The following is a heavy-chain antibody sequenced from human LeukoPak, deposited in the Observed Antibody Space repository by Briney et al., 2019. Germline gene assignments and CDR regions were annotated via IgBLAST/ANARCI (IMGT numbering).Heavy chain of an antibody. CDR1: GYSISSGYY. V-gene: IGHV4-38-2*02. J-gene: IGHJ4*02. D-gene: IGHD3-22*01. CDR3: AREPDYYDSSGYYSTPFDY. CDR2: IYHSGST. Sequence: SETLSLTCTVSGYSISSGYYWGWIRQPPGKGLEWIGSIYHSGSTYYNPSLKSRVTISVDTSKNQFSLKLSSVTAADTAVYYCAREPDYYDSSGYYSTPFDYWGQGTLVTVSS.